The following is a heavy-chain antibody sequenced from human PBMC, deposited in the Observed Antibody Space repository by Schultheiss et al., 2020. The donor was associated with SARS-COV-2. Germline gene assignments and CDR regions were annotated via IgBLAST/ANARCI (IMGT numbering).Heavy chain of an antibody. D-gene: IGHD2-21*01. CDR3: ASSDSHIYHFDY. J-gene: IGHJ4*02. Sequence: GGSLRLSCSDSGFTLSRYSMNWVRQAPGKGPEWVANIDQRGSEFYYLDSVKGRFTISRDNAKNSLYLQMDSLADEDTAVYYCASSDSHIYHFDYWGQGTMVTVSS. CDR1: GFTLSRYS. V-gene: IGHV3-7*03. CDR2: IDQRGSEF.